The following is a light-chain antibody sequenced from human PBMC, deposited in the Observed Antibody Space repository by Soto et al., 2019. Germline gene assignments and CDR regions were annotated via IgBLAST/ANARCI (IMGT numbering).Light chain of an antibody. CDR2: SAS. CDR3: LQHNTYPLT. CDR1: QGIRDD. J-gene: IGKJ4*01. Sequence: DIQMTQSPSSLSASVGDRVTITCRASQGIRDDLGWYQHNPGKAPKRLIYSASSLQGGVPSRFSGSGSGTDFTLTISSLQHEDIAAYYCLQHNTYPLTFGGGTKVQIK. V-gene: IGKV1-17*01.